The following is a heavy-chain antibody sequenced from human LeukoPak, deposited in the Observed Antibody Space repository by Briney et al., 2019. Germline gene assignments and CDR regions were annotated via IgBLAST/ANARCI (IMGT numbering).Heavy chain of an antibody. J-gene: IGHJ3*02. CDR3: ARDKGGPATTDDFDI. V-gene: IGHV3-48*03. CDR2: ISGSSGTK. D-gene: IGHD1-14*01. Sequence: GGSLRLSCAASGFTFSSYEMNWVRQAPGKTLEWVSYISGSSGTKYYADSVKGRFTISRDNARNSLYLQMNSLRDGDTAVYYCARDKGGPATTDDFDIWGQGTMVTVSS. CDR1: GFTFSSYE.